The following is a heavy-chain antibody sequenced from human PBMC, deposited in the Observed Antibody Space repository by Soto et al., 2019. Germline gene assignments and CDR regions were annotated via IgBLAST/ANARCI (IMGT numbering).Heavy chain of an antibody. Sequence: EVQLVESGGGLVQPGGSLKLSCAASGFTFSDSAMHWVRQTSGKGLEWVGCIRSKANSYATVYAASVKGRFTISRDDSKNTAYLQMNSLKTEDTAVYYCTRLDSSGYYDYWGQGTLVTVSS. D-gene: IGHD3-22*01. J-gene: IGHJ4*02. V-gene: IGHV3-73*02. CDR2: IRSKANSYAT. CDR1: GFTFSDSA. CDR3: TRLDSSGYYDY.